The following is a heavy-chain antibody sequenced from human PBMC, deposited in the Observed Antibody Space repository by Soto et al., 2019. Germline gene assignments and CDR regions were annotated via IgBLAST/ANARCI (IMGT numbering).Heavy chain of an antibody. D-gene: IGHD2-2*03. J-gene: IGHJ4*02. CDR3: ARGGVGSLDY. V-gene: IGHV3-74*01. Sequence: DVQLVESGGGLVRPGGSLRLSCVASGFTFSGYWIHWVRQVPGRGLVWVSHITEHASPFSYADSVKGRFTISRDNAKNTVYLQMTGLRTEDSAVYYCARGGVGSLDYWGQGTVVTVSS. CDR1: GFTFSGYW. CDR2: ITEHASPF.